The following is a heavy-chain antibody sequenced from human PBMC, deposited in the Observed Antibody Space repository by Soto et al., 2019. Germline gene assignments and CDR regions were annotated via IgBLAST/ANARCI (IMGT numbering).Heavy chain of an antibody. D-gene: IGHD3-3*02. V-gene: IGHV4-39*01. J-gene: IGHJ5*02. CDR2: IFYLGSS. CDR3: ARHSLALRKNNWFDP. CDR1: GESIISSDFD. Sequence: SETLSLTCTVSGESIISSDFDWGWVRQPPGKGLEWIGSIFYLGSSYYNPSLKSRVTMSVDTSKNQFSLRLRSVTAADTALYFCARHSLALRKNNWFDPWGQGIMVTVSS.